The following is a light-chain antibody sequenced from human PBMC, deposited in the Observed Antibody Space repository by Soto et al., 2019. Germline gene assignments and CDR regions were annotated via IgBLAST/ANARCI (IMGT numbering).Light chain of an antibody. CDR3: SSYTSDWGV. Sequence: QSVLTQPASVSGSPGQSINISCNGTSSDVGGYDFVSWYQHHPGKAPKLIIYEVRTRPSGVSDRFSGSKSGNTASLTISGLQAEDEADYYCSSYTSDWGVFGTGTKLTVL. CDR2: EVR. CDR1: SSDVGGYDF. V-gene: IGLV2-14*01. J-gene: IGLJ1*01.